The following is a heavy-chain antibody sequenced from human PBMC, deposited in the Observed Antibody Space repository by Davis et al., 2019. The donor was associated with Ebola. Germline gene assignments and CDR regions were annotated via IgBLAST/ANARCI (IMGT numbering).Heavy chain of an antibody. J-gene: IGHJ4*02. Sequence: ASVKVSCKASGYTFTTYYMHWVRQAPGQGLEWMGIINPSGGSTSYAQKFQGRVTMTRDTSTSTVYMELSSLRSEDTAVYYCAGSWTTATLAYWGQGTLVTVSS. CDR1: GYTFTTYY. V-gene: IGHV1-46*01. CDR2: INPSGGST. D-gene: IGHD6-13*01. CDR3: AGSWTTATLAY.